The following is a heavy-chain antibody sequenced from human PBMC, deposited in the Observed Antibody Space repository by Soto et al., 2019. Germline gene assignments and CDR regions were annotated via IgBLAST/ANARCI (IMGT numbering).Heavy chain of an antibody. CDR2: ISHDGSYK. J-gene: IGHJ3*02. CDR3: AKGLLAIVGTTLPRDAFNI. V-gene: IGHV3-30*18. Sequence: LRLSCAASGFSFTTYVMHWVRQAPGKGLGWVAVISHDGSYKYYGDAVKGRFTISRDTSKNAVYLEMNSLGPEDTAVYYCAKGLLAIVGTTLPRDAFNIWGQGTMVTVSS. D-gene: IGHD1-26*01. CDR1: GFSFTTYV.